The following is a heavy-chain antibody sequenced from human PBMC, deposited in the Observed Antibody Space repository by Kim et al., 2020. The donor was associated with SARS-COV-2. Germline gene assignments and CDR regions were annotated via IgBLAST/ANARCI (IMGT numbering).Heavy chain of an antibody. J-gene: IGHJ5*02. CDR1: GGSISSGGYS. Sequence: SETLSLTCAVSGGSISSGGYSWSWIRQPPGKGLEWIGYIYHSGSTYYNPSLKSRVTISVDRSKNQFSLKLSSVTAADTAVYYCARVGKMVRVAHTWNWFDPWGQGTLVTVSS. V-gene: IGHV4-30-2*01. CDR3: ARVGKMVRVAHTWNWFDP. CDR2: IYHSGST. D-gene: IGHD3-10*01.